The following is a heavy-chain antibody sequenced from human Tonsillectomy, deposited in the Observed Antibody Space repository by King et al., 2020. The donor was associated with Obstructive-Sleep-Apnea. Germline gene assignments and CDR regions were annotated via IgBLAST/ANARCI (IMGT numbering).Heavy chain of an antibody. D-gene: IGHD4-11*01. CDR2: LSASGGST. CDR1: GFTFSNFA. Sequence: VQLVESGGGLVQPGGSLRLSCAASGFTFSNFAMSWVRQAPGKGLEWVSSLSASGGSTYYADSVKGRFTISRDTSKNTLYLQMNSLRDEDTAEYYCAKGLYSPLDYWGQGTLVTVSS. V-gene: IGHV3-23*04. J-gene: IGHJ4*02. CDR3: AKGLYSPLDY.